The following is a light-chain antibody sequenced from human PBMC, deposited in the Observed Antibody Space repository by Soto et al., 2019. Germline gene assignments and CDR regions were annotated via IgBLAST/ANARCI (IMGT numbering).Light chain of an antibody. CDR1: QSVSTN. J-gene: IGKJ1*01. CDR2: GAS. V-gene: IGKV3-15*01. CDR3: QQYINWPRT. Sequence: EIVLTQSPATLSVSPGERATLSCRASQSVSTNSAWYQQKPGQAPRLLIYGASTRASAMPARFSGSGSGTEFTLTISSLQSEDFAVYYCQQYINWPRTFGQGTKVDIK.